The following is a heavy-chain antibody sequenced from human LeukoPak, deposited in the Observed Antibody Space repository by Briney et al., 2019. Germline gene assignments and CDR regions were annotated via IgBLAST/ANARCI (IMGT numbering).Heavy chain of an antibody. CDR1: GFTFSSYS. CDR3: ARDGHYDILTGYSPKDFQH. Sequence: GGPLRLSCAASGFTFSSYSMNWVRQAPGKGLEWVSSISSSSSYIYYADSVKGRFTITRDNAKNSLYLQMNSLRAEDTAVYYCARDGHYDILTGYSPKDFQHWGQGTLVTVSS. V-gene: IGHV3-21*01. D-gene: IGHD3-9*01. CDR2: ISSSSSYI. J-gene: IGHJ1*01.